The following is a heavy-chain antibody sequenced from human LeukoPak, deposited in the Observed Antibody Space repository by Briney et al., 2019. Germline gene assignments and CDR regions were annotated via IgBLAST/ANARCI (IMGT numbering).Heavy chain of an antibody. V-gene: IGHV3-48*03. CDR2: ISSSGSTI. D-gene: IGHD3-22*01. CDR1: GFTFSSYE. Sequence: GGSLRLSCAASGFTFSSYEMHWVRQAPGKGLEWISYISSSGSTIYYADSVKGRFTISRDNAKNSLYLQMNSLRAEDTAVYYCARGGGYYDSSGYSYYFDYWGQGTLVTVSS. CDR3: ARGGGYYDSSGYSYYFDY. J-gene: IGHJ4*02.